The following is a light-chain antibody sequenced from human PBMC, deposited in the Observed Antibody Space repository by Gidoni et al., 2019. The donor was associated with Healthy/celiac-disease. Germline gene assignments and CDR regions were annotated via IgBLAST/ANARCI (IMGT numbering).Light chain of an antibody. Sequence: QSALTQPASVSRPPGQSITISCTGTSSDVGGYNYVSWYQQHPGKAPKLMIYEVSNRPSGVSNRFSGSKSGNTASLTISGLQAEDEADYYCSSYTSSSTLYVFGTGTKVTVL. CDR2: EVS. CDR1: SSDVGGYNY. V-gene: IGLV2-14*01. CDR3: SSYTSSSTLYV. J-gene: IGLJ1*01.